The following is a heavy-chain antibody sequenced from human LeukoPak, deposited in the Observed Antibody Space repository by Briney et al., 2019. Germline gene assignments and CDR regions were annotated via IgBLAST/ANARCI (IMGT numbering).Heavy chain of an antibody. CDR2: ISGSGGST. CDR3: AKGDDFWSGPGLNWFDP. V-gene: IGHV3-23*01. D-gene: IGHD3-3*01. CDR1: GFTLSSYD. Sequence: GGSLRLSCAASGFTLSSYDMSWVRQAPGKGLEWVSAISGSGGSTYYADSVKGRFTISRDNSKNTLYLQMNSLRAEDTAVYYCAKGDDFWSGPGLNWFDPWGQGTLVTVSS. J-gene: IGHJ5*02.